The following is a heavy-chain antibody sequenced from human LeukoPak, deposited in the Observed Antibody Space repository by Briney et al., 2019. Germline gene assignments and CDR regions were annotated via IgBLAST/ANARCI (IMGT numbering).Heavy chain of an antibody. CDR1: GYTLSNYA. D-gene: IGHD3-3*01. Sequence: ASVKVSYKASGYTLSNYAMHWVRQAPGQRLEWMGWINVGNGNTKYSQKFQGRVSFTRDTSASTAYMELSSLRSEDTAVYYCARGPLRFLGGIDYWGQGTLVTVSS. J-gene: IGHJ4*02. CDR2: INVGNGNT. V-gene: IGHV1-3*01. CDR3: ARGPLRFLGGIDY.